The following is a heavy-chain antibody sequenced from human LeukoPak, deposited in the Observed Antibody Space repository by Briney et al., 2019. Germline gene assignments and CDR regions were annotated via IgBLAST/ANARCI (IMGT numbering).Heavy chain of an antibody. CDR3: AKGLRFLEWFDY. Sequence: PGGSLRLSCAASGFTFSSYGMHWVRQAPGKGLEWVAVISYDGSNKYYADSVKGRFTISRDNSKNTLYLQMNSLRAEDTAVYYCAKGLRFLEWFDYWGQGTLVTVSS. CDR1: GFTFSSYG. D-gene: IGHD3-3*01. CDR2: ISYDGSNK. J-gene: IGHJ4*02. V-gene: IGHV3-30*18.